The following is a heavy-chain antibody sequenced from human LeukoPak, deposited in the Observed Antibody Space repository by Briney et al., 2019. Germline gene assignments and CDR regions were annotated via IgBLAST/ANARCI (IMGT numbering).Heavy chain of an antibody. V-gene: IGHV3-21*01. CDR2: ISSSSSYI. D-gene: IGHD6-6*01. CDR1: EFTFSSYS. CDR3: ARVRYSSSPTSDY. Sequence: GGSLRLSCAASEFTFSSYSMNWVRQAPGKGLEWVSSISSSSSYIYYADSVKGRFTISRDNAKNSLYLQMNSLRAEDTAVYYCARVRYSSSPTSDYWGQGTLVTVSS. J-gene: IGHJ4*02.